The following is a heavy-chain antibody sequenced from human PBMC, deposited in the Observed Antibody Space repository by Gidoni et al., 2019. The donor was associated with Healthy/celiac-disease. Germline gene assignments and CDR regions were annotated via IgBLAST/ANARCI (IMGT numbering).Heavy chain of an antibody. V-gene: IGHV4-59*01. CDR2: IYYSGST. Sequence: QVQLQESGPGLVKPSETLSLTCTVSGGSISSYYWSWIRQPPGKGLEWIGYIYYSGSTNYNPSLKSRVTISVDTSKNQFSLKLSSVTAADTAVYYCARGQWLVRGSYYYYGMDVWGQGTTVTVSS. CDR1: GGSISSYY. D-gene: IGHD6-19*01. CDR3: ARGQWLVRGSYYYYGMDV. J-gene: IGHJ6*02.